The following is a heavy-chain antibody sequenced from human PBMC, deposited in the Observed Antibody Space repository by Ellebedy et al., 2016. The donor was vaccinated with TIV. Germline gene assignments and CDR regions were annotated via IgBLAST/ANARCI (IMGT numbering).Heavy chain of an antibody. D-gene: IGHD3-10*01. Sequence: GESLKISCVVSGFTFSTYAMRWFRQAPGKGLEWVSALTTGGVTFYADSVKGRFTISRDSSKNTLYLQMNSLRVEDTAIYFCAKDSGRSGWIPDYWGQGTLVTVPS. CDR3: AKDSGRSGWIPDY. J-gene: IGHJ4*02. V-gene: IGHV3-23*01. CDR1: GFTFSTYA. CDR2: LTTGGVT.